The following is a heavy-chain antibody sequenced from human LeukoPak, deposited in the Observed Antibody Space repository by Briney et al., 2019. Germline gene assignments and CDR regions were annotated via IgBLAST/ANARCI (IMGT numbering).Heavy chain of an antibody. Sequence: GGSLRLSCAASGFTFSSYGMHWVRQAPGKGLEWVEFIRYDGSNKYYADSVKGRFTIARDNSKNTLYLQMNSLRAEDTAVYYCAKDRVGYFDYWGQGTLVTVSS. J-gene: IGHJ4*02. CDR1: GFTFSSYG. CDR3: AKDRVGYFDY. V-gene: IGHV3-30*02. D-gene: IGHD2-2*01. CDR2: IRYDGSNK.